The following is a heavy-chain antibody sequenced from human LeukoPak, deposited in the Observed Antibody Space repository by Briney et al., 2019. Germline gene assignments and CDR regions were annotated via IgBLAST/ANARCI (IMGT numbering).Heavy chain of an antibody. V-gene: IGHV3-30-3*01. J-gene: IGHJ4*02. CDR1: GFTFSNYA. CDR3: ARDKAGGYSYDYYFDY. D-gene: IGHD5-18*01. CDR2: ISYDGSNK. Sequence: GGSLRLSCAASGFTFSNYAMHWVRQAPGKGLEWVAIISYDGSNKYYADSVKGRFTISRDNSKNTLYLQMNSLRAEDTAVYYCARDKAGGYSYDYYFDYWGQGTLVTVSS.